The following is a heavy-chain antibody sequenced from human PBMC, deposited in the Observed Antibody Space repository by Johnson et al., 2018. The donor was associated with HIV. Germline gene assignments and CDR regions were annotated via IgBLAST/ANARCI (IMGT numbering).Heavy chain of an antibody. V-gene: IGHV3-30*14. Sequence: QVQLVESGGGLVQPGGSLRLSCAASGFTFSSYAMHWVRQAPGKGLEWVAVISYDGRNKYYADSVKGRFTISRDNSKNFLYLQMNSLRPEDTAVYYCARDGRDLVTRGSFDVWGQGTVVTVSS. CDR2: ISYDGRNK. CDR3: ARDGRDLVTRGSFDV. D-gene: IGHD5-18*01. J-gene: IGHJ3*01. CDR1: GFTFSSYA.